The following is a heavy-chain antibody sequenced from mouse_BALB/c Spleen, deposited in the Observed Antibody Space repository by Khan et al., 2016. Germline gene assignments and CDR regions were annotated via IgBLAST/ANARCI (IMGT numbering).Heavy chain of an antibody. J-gene: IGHJ4*01. CDR1: GFTFNTYA. CDR2: IRSKSNNYAT. CDR3: VRHYYAMDY. Sequence: EMQLVESGGGLVQPKGSLKLSCAASGFTFNTYAMNWVRQAPGKGLEWVARIRSKSNNYATYYADSVKDRFTISRDDSQSMLYLQMNNLKTEDTAMYYCVRHYYAMDYWGQGTSVTVSS. V-gene: IGHV10-1*02.